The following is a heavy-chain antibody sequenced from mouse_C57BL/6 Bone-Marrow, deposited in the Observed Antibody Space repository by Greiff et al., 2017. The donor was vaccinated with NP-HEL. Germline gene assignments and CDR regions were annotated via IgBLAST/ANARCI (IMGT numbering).Heavy chain of an antibody. CDR2: IYPSDSET. J-gene: IGHJ2*01. CDR1: GYTFTSYW. Sequence: QVQLQQPGAELVRPGSSVKLSCKASGYTFTSYWMDWVKQRPGQGLEWIGNIYPSDSETHYNQKFKDKATLTVDKSSSTAYMQLSSLTSEDSAVYYCARNPNYRLYFDYWGQGTTLTVSS. V-gene: IGHV1-61*01. D-gene: IGHD2-14*01. CDR3: ARNPNYRLYFDY.